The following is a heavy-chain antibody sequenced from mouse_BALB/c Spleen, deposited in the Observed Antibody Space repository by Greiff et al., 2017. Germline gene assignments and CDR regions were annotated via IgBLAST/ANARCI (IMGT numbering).Heavy chain of an antibody. CDR1: GFSLTSYD. J-gene: IGHJ2*01. CDR2: IWTGGGT. D-gene: IGHD2-4*01. V-gene: IGHV2-9-2*01. Sequence: VKVVESGPGLVAPSQSLSITCTVSGFSLTSYDISWIRQPPGKGLEWLGVIWTGGGTNYNSAFMSRLSISKDNSKSQVFLKMNSLQTDDTAIYYCVRDPPYDYHFDYWGQGTTLTVSS. CDR3: VRDPPYDYHFDY.